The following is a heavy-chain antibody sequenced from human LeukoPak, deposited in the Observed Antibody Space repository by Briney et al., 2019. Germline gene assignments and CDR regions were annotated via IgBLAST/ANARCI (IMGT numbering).Heavy chain of an antibody. CDR3: ASEPYYYDSSGYYNDY. J-gene: IGHJ4*02. CDR1: GYTFTGYY. CDR2: INPNSGGT. Sequence: ASVKVSCKASGYTFTGYYMHWVRPAPGQGLEWMGWINPNSGGTNYAQKFQGRVTMTRDTSISTAYMELSRLRSDDTAVYYCASEPYYYDSSGYYNDYWGQGTLVTVSS. D-gene: IGHD3-22*01. V-gene: IGHV1-2*02.